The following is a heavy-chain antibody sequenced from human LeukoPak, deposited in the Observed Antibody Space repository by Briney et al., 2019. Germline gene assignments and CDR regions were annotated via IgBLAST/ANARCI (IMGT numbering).Heavy chain of an antibody. D-gene: IGHD5-18*01. J-gene: IGHJ4*02. CDR3: AKSSDSYGLFPHFDY. Sequence: PGGSLRLSCAASGFTFSGYAMSWVRQAPGKGLEWVSAISGSGGSTYYADSVKGRFTISRDNSKNTLYLQMNSLRAEDTAVYYCAKSSDSYGLFPHFDYWGQGTLVTVSS. V-gene: IGHV3-23*01. CDR2: ISGSGGST. CDR1: GFTFSGYA.